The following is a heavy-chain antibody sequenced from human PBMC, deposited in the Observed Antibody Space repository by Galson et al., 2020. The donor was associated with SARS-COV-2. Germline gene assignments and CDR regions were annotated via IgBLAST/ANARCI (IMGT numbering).Heavy chain of an antibody. J-gene: IGHJ4*02. CDR3: ASSSGSYQLIDY. CDR1: GYSISSGYY. D-gene: IGHD1-26*01. V-gene: IGHV4-38-2*02. CDR2: IYHSGST. Sequence: SETLSLTCTVSGYSISSGYYWGWIRQPPGKGLELIGSIYHSGSTYYNPSLKSRVTISVDTSKNQFSLKLSSVTAADTAVYYCASSSGSYQLIDYWGQGTLVTVSS.